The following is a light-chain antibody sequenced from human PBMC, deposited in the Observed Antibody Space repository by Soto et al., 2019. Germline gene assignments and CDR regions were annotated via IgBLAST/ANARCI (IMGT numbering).Light chain of an antibody. Sequence: DFQMTRSPSSLSASVGDRVTITCRAGQSISNYLNWYQQKPGKAPKLLIYAASSLQSGVPSRFRGSGSGTDFTLTISSLQPEDFATYYCQQSYSSPPWTFGQGTKVEIK. CDR2: AAS. CDR3: QQSYSSPPWT. J-gene: IGKJ1*01. V-gene: IGKV1-39*01. CDR1: QSISNY.